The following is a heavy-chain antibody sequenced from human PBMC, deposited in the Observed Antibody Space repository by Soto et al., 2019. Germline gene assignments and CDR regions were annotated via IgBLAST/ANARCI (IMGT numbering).Heavy chain of an antibody. CDR3: TSLSGYHVAFLSYGMAV. V-gene: IGHV3-74*01. CDR2: MKSDGTIT. J-gene: IGHJ6*02. Sequence: DVQLVESGGTLVQPGGSLRLSCAASGFTFSTYWMNWVRQVPGKGLVWLAGMKSDGTITNYADSVKGRLTISRDNVKNTLSLQMNALRAEDPAVYYCTSLSGYHVAFLSYGMAVWGRGTTVTVYS. D-gene: IGHD3-16*02. CDR1: GFTFSTYW.